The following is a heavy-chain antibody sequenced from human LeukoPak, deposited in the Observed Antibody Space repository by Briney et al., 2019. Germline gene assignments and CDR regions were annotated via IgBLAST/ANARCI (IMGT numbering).Heavy chain of an antibody. Sequence: HGESLKISCKGSGYMFTNYWIGWVRQMPGKGLEWMGIIHPGDSDTRYSPSFQGQVTISADKSISTAYLQWSSLKASDTAMYYCARRVYSSSWYWFDPWGQGTLVTVSS. D-gene: IGHD6-13*01. CDR3: ARRVYSSSWYWFDP. V-gene: IGHV5-51*01. J-gene: IGHJ5*02. CDR2: IHPGDSDT. CDR1: GYMFTNYW.